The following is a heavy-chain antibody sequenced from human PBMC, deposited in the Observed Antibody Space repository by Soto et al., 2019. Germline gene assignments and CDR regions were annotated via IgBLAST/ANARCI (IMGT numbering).Heavy chain of an antibody. Sequence: PGGSLRLSCAASGFTFSSYGMHWVRQAPGKGLEWVAVIWYDGSNKYYADSVKGRFTISRDNSKNTLYLQMNSLRAEDTAVYYCARGYCSGGSCYRGNWFDPWGQGTLVTVSS. CDR3: ARGYCSGGSCYRGNWFDP. CDR2: IWYDGSNK. CDR1: GFTFSSYG. J-gene: IGHJ5*02. D-gene: IGHD2-15*01. V-gene: IGHV3-33*01.